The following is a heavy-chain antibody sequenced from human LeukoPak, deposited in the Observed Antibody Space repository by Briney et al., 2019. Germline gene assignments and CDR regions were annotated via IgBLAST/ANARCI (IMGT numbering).Heavy chain of an antibody. CDR3: ARDGTQPYDFWSGYLSPRGMDV. V-gene: IGHV4-30-4*08. J-gene: IGHJ6*02. CDR1: GGSISSGDYY. Sequence: SQTLSLTCTVSGGSISSGDYYWSWIRQPPGKGLEWIVYIYYSGSTYYNPSLKSRVTISVDTSKNQFSLKLSSVTAADTAVYYCARDGTQPYDFWSGYLSPRGMDVWGQGTTVTVSS. D-gene: IGHD3-3*01. CDR2: IYYSGST.